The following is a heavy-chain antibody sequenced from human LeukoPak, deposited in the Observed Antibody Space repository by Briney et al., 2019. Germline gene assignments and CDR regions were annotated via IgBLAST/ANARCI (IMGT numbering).Heavy chain of an antibody. CDR3: ARVKIAVAGTRFDY. CDR1: GYTFTGYY. D-gene: IGHD6-19*01. CDR2: INPNSGGT. Sequence: ASVKVSCKASGYTFTGYYMHWVRQAPGQGLEWMGWINPNSGGTNYAQKFQGRVTMTRDTSISTAYMELSRLRSDDTAVYYCARVKIAVAGTRFDYWGQGTLVTVSS. V-gene: IGHV1-2*02. J-gene: IGHJ4*02.